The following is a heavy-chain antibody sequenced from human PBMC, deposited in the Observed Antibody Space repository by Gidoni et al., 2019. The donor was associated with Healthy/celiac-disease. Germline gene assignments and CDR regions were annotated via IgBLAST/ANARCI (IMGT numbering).Heavy chain of an antibody. J-gene: IGHJ4*02. CDR1: GGSISSYY. V-gene: IGHV4-59*01. Sequence: QVQLQASGPGLVKPSETLALTCTGSGGSISSYYWSWLRQPPGKGLEWIGYIYYSGSTNYNPSLKSRVTISVDTSKNQFSLKLSSVTAADTAVYYCARFSISSARFDYWGQGTLVTVSS. CDR2: IYYSGST. CDR3: ARFSISSARFDY.